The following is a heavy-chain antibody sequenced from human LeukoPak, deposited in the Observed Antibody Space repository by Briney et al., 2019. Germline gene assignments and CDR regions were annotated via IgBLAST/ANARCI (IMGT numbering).Heavy chain of an antibody. D-gene: IGHD3-3*01. J-gene: IGHJ4*02. CDR2: INPNSGGT. V-gene: IGHV1-2*02. CDR3: ARDVTESSRYYDFWSGYSDY. Sequence: ASVKVSCKASGYTFTGYYMHWVRQAPGQGLEWMGWINPNSGGTNYAQKFRGRGTMTRDTSISTAYMELSRLRSDDTAVYYCARDVTESSRYYDFWSGYSDYWGQGTLVTVSS. CDR1: GYTFTGYY.